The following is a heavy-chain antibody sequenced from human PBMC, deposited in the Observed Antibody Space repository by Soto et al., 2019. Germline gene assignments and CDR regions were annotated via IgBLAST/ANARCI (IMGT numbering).Heavy chain of an antibody. Sequence: QVHLQESGPGLVNPSGTLTLTCAVSGGSISSSHWWGWVRQAPGKGLEWIGKIYHSGSTNYNPSLKSRITMSVDKSKNPFSVNLSAVTAADTAVYYCVRDADETAIVPAPWLVWGRGTMVTVSS. D-gene: IGHD2-21*02. V-gene: IGHV4-4*02. CDR2: IYHSGST. CDR1: GGSISSSHW. CDR3: VRDADETAIVPAPWLV. J-gene: IGHJ6*02.